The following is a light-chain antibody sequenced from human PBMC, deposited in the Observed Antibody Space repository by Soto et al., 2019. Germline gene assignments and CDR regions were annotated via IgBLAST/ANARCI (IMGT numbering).Light chain of an antibody. CDR2: EVS. Sequence: QSALTQPPSASGSPGQSVTISCTGTSSDVGGYNYVSWYQQHPGKAPKLMIYEVSKRPSGVPDRFSGSKSGNTASLTVSGLPAEDEAYYYCSSYAGSNNLRVFGTGTKLTVL. CDR1: SSDVGGYNY. J-gene: IGLJ1*01. V-gene: IGLV2-8*01. CDR3: SSYAGSNNLRV.